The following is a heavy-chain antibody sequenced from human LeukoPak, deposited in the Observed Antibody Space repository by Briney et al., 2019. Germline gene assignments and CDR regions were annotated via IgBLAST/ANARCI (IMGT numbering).Heavy chain of an antibody. CDR1: GFTFSSYW. J-gene: IGHJ4*02. V-gene: IGHV3-74*01. CDR2: INSDGSST. CDR3: AKTLRYCSGGSCSD. Sequence: SGGSLRLSCAASGFTFSSYWMHWVRQAPGKGLVWVSRINSDGSSTSYADSVKGRFTISRGNAKNTLYLQMNSLRAEDTAVYYCAKTLRYCSGGSCSDWGQGTLVTVSS. D-gene: IGHD2-15*01.